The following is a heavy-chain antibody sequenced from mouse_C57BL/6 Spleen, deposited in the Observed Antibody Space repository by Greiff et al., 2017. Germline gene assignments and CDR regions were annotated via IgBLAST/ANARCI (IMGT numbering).Heavy chain of an antibody. CDR2: INPSTGGT. CDR3: ARSGYLLGDY. J-gene: IGHJ2*01. D-gene: IGHD2-1*01. V-gene: IGHV1-42*01. CDR1: GYSFTGYY. Sequence: EVQLQQSGPELVKPGASVKISCKASGYSFTGYYMNWVKQSPEKSLEWIGEINPSTGGTTYNQKFKAKATLTVDKSSSTAYMRLKSLTSEDSAVYYCARSGYLLGDYWGQGTTLTVSS.